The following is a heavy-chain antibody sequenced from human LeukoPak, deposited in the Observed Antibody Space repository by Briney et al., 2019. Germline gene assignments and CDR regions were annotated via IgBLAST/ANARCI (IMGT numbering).Heavy chain of an antibody. V-gene: IGHV3-48*03. D-gene: IGHD3-3*02. CDR1: GFTFSSYE. J-gene: IGHJ4*02. Sequence: GGSLRLSCAASGFTFSSYEMNWVRQAPGKGLEWVSYISSSGSTIYYADSVKGRFTISRDNAKNSLYLQMNSLRAEDTAVYYCARDLRGAGIRFIDYWGQGTLVTVSS. CDR2: ISSSGSTI. CDR3: ARDLRGAGIRFIDY.